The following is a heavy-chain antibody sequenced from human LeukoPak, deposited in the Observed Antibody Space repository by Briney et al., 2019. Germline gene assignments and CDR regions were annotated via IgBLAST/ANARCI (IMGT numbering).Heavy chain of an antibody. J-gene: IGHJ3*02. CDR2: IYYSGST. CDR3: AREIQFYCSGGSCYRAHDAFDI. CDR1: GGSISSGGYY. V-gene: IGHV4-31*03. D-gene: IGHD2-15*01. Sequence: PQTLSLTCTVSGGSISSGGYYWSWIRQHPGKGLEWIGYIYYSGSTYCNPSLKSRVTISVDTSKNQFSLKLSSVTAADTAVYYCAREIQFYCSGGSCYRAHDAFDIWGQGTMVTVSS.